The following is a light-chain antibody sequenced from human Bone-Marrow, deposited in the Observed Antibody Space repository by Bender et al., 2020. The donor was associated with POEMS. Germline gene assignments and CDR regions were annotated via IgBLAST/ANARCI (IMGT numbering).Light chain of an antibody. V-gene: IGLV1-51*01. CDR2: HTT. CDR1: TSNIGNNY. CDR3: CSYAGSSTTV. Sequence: QSVLTQPPSVSAAPGQKVTISCSGGTSNIGNNYVSWYQRLPGTAPKLLIYHTTVRPPGIPDRFSASKSDTSAILTITGLQTGDEANYYCCSYAGSSTTVFGGGTKLTVL. J-gene: IGLJ3*02.